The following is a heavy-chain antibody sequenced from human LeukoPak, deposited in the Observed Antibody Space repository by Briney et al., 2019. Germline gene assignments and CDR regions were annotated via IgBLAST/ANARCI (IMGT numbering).Heavy chain of an antibody. CDR2: IYTSGST. Sequence: PSETLSLTCTVSGGSISSYYWSWIRQPAGKGLEWIGRIYTSGSTNYNPSLKSRVTMSVDTSKYQFSLKLSSVTAADTAVYYCARVTGYDFWSDQYYFDYWGQGTLVTVSS. D-gene: IGHD3-3*01. CDR3: ARVTGYDFWSDQYYFDY. V-gene: IGHV4-4*07. J-gene: IGHJ4*02. CDR1: GGSISSYY.